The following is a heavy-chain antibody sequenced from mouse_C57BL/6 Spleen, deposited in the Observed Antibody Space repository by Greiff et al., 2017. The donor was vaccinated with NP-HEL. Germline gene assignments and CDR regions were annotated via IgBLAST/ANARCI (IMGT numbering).Heavy chain of an antibody. D-gene: IGHD5-2*01. CDR1: GYTFTSYW. J-gene: IGHJ4*01. CDR2: IDPSDGYT. V-gene: IGHV1-69*01. Sequence: QVQLQQSGAELVMPGASVKLSCKASGYTFTSYWMHWVKQRPGQGLEWIGEIDPSDGYTNYNQKFKGKSTLTVDKSSSTAYMQLSSLTSEDSAVYYGARNTGSDAMDDWGQGTSVTVSS. CDR3: ARNTGSDAMDD.